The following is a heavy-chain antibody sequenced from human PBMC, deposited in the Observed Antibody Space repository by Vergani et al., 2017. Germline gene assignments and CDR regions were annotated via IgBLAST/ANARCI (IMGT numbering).Heavy chain of an antibody. CDR1: GGSFSGYY. D-gene: IGHD3-10*01. CDR2: INHSGST. CDR3: ARRVSGSGSRNWFDP. J-gene: IGHJ5*02. Sequence: QVQLQQWGAGLLKPSETLSLTCAVYGGSFSGYYWSWIRQPPWKGLEWIGEINHSGSTNYNPSLKSRVTISVDTSKNQFSLKLSSVTAADTAVYYCARRVSGSGSRNWFDPWGQGTLVTVSS. V-gene: IGHV4-34*01.